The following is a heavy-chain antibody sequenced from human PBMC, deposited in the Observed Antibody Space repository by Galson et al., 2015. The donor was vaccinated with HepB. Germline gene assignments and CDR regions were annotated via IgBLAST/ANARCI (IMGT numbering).Heavy chain of an antibody. CDR1: GYTFTSYG. Sequence: SVKVSCKAFGYTFTSYGISWVRQAPGQGLEWMGWISAYNGNTNYAQKLQGRVTMTTDTSTSTAYMELRSLRSDDTAVYYCARVDSSGWNWFDPWGQGTLVTVSS. V-gene: IGHV1-18*04. CDR3: ARVDSSGWNWFDP. CDR2: ISAYNGNT. J-gene: IGHJ5*02. D-gene: IGHD6-19*01.